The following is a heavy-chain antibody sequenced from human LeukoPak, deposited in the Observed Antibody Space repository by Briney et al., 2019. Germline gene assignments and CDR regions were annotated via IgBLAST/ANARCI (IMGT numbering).Heavy chain of an antibody. CDR3: ARDTTVGYLDY. CDR2: IYHSGST. CDR1: GGSINSGGYS. D-gene: IGHD4-23*01. Sequence: SQTLSLTCAVSGGSINSGGYSWSWIRQPPGKGLEWIGNIYHSGSTDYNPSLKSRVTISVDTSKNQFSLKLSSVTAADTAVYYCARDTTVGYLDYWGQGTLVTVSS. J-gene: IGHJ4*02. V-gene: IGHV4-30-2*01.